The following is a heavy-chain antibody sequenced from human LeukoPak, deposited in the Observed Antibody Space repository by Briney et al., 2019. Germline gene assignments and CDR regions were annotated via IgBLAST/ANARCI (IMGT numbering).Heavy chain of an antibody. CDR3: AKDADSSGYHDAFDI. CDR1: GFTFDDYA. Sequence: GRSLRLSCAASGFTFDDYAMHWVRQAPGKGLEWVSGISWNSGSIGYADSVKGRFTISRDNAKNSLYLQMNSLRAEDTALYYCAKDADSSGYHDAFDIWGQGTMVTVSS. D-gene: IGHD3-22*01. J-gene: IGHJ3*02. V-gene: IGHV3-9*01. CDR2: ISWNSGSI.